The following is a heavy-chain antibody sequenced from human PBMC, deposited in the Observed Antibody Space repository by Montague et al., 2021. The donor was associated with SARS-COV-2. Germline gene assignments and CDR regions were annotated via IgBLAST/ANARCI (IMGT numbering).Heavy chain of an antibody. J-gene: IGHJ3*02. CDR2: INGDATTT. D-gene: IGHD3-10*01. V-gene: IGHV3-74*03. CDR1: GFTLGYTW. Sequence: SLGASGFTLGYTWMHWVRQAPGKGLVWISHINGDATTTKYADSVKGRFTISRDNAKSTLYLQLDSLRAEDTAVYYCVKDRGTPDAFDMWGQGTMVTVSS. CDR3: VKDRGTPDAFDM.